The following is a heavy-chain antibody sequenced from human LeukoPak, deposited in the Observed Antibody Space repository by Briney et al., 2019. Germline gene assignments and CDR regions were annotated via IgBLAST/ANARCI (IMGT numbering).Heavy chain of an antibody. CDR3: AKVRDFDY. Sequence: GGSLRLSCAASGFTFSNYVMSWVRQAPGKGLEWVSGIGGSGDSTYYADSVKGRFTISRDNSKNTLYLQMNSLRAEDTAVYYCAKVRDFDYWGQGTLVTVSS. CDR1: GFTFSNYV. J-gene: IGHJ4*02. CDR2: IGGSGDST. V-gene: IGHV3-23*01.